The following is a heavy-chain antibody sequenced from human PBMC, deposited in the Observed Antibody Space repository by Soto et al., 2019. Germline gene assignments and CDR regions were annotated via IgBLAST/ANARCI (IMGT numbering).Heavy chain of an antibody. V-gene: IGHV3-30-3*01. CDR3: AREGVNGVSEHCSGCSCYASYFDY. CDR2: IAEDGSNK. Sequence: QVQLVESGGGVVQPGRSLRLSCAASGFTFSSYAMHWVRQAPSKGMEWVAVIAEDGSNKYYADSVKGRFTISRDNSKNTLYLQLNSLRAEETAVYYCAREGVNGVSEHCSGCSCYASYFDYWGQGTLVTGSS. J-gene: IGHJ4*02. D-gene: IGHD2-15*01. CDR1: GFTFSSYA.